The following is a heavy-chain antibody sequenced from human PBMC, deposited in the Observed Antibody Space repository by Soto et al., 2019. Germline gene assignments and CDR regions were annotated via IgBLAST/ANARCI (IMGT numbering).Heavy chain of an antibody. D-gene: IGHD2-15*01. J-gene: IGHJ6*02. CDR1: GYTFTGYY. V-gene: IGHV1-2*02. Sequence: ASVKVSCKASGYTFTGYYMHWVRQAPGQGLEWMGWINPNSGGTNYAQKFQGRVTMTRDTSISTAYMELSRLRSDDTAVYYCARNGDDCSGGSCYYYYYGMDVWGQGTTVTVSS. CDR3: ARNGDDCSGGSCYYYYYGMDV. CDR2: INPNSGGT.